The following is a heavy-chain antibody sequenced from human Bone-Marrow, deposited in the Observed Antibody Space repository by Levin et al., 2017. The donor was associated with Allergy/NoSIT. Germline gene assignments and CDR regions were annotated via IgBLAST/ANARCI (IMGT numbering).Heavy chain of an antibody. CDR3: AYPYCSSTSCRSGEGGADV. J-gene: IGHJ6*02. D-gene: IGHD2-2*01. CDR1: GFTFSNAW. V-gene: IGHV3-15*01. CDR2: IKSKTDGGTT. Sequence: NAGGSLRLSCAASGFTFSNAWMSWVRQAPGKGLEWVGRIKSKTDGGTTDYAAPVKGRFTISRDDSKNTLYLQMNSLKTEDTAVYYCAYPYCSSTSCRSGEGGADVWGQGTTVTVSS.